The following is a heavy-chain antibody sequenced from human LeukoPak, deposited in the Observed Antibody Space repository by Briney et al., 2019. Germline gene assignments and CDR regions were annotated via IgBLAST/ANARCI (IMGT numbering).Heavy chain of an antibody. D-gene: IGHD6-13*01. CDR3: ARGPRSTSWYALEY. CDR2: INHSGST. CDR1: GTSFDGFY. J-gene: IGHJ4*02. V-gene: IGHV4-34*01. Sequence: SETLSLTCAVYGTSFDGFYYTWIRQPPGKGLELIGEINHSGSTNYNPSLKSRVTISKDMSKNQFYLTLRSVSAADTAIYYCARGPRSTSWYALEYWGQGTLLAVSS.